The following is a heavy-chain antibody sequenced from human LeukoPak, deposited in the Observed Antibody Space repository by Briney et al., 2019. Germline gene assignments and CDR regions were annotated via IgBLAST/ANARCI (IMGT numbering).Heavy chain of an antibody. V-gene: IGHV4-34*01. CDR3: ASSPGFYGDYAYYFDY. CDR2: INHSGST. CDR1: GGSFSGYY. J-gene: IGHJ4*02. Sequence: PSETLSLTCAVYGGSFSGYYWSWIRQAPGKGLEWIGEINHSGSTNYNPSLKSRVTISVDTSKNQFSLKLSSVTAADTAVYYCASSPGFYGDYAYYFDYWGQGTLVTVSS. D-gene: IGHD4-17*01.